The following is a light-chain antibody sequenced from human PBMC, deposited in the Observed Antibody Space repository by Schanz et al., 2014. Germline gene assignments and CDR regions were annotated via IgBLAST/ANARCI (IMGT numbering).Light chain of an antibody. CDR1: NSNIGVGYP. J-gene: IGLJ3*02. Sequence: QSVLTQPPSVSGAPGQRVTVSCTGNNSNIGVGYPVHWYQQLPGTAPKLLIDGHTNRPSGVPDRFSASKSGTSASLAITGLQAEDEADYYCAAWDDSLNGQVFGGGTKLTVL. V-gene: IGLV1-40*01. CDR3: AAWDDSLNGQV. CDR2: GHT.